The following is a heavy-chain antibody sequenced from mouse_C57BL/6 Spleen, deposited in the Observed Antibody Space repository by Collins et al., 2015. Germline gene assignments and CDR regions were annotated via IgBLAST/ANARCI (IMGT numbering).Heavy chain of an antibody. J-gene: IGHJ2*01. CDR2: IYPGSGST. V-gene: IGHV1-55*01. D-gene: IGHD1-1*01. CDR3: AGYYYGSSYYFDY. CDR1: GYTFTSYW. Sequence: QVQLQQPGAEPVKPGASVKMSCKASGYTFTSYWITWVKQRPGQGLEWIGDIYPGSGSTNYNEKFKSKATLTVDTSSSTAYMQLSSLTSEDSAVYYCAGYYYGSSYYFDYWGQGTTLTVSS.